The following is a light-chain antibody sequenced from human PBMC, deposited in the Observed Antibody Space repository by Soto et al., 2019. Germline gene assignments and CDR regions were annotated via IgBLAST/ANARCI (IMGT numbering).Light chain of an antibody. CDR3: QSYDSSLGYV. Sequence: QSVLTQPPSVSGAPGQRVTISCTGSRYNIGAGYDVHWYQQLPGTVPKLLIYGNSNRPSGVPDRFSGSKSGTSASLAITGLQAEDEADSYCQSYDSSLGYVFGTGTKLTVL. V-gene: IGLV1-40*01. CDR1: RYNIGAGYD. J-gene: IGLJ1*01. CDR2: GNS.